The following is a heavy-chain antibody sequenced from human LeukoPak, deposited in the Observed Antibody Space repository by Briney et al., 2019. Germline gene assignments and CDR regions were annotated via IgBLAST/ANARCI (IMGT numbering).Heavy chain of an antibody. CDR3: ARDLFIHCSSTSCPHLPLMDV. CDR2: IYTSGST. D-gene: IGHD2-2*01. J-gene: IGHJ6*03. Sequence: SSETLSLTSTVSGGSISSGSYYRSWIRQPAGKGLEWIGRIYTSGSTNYNPSLKSRVTISVDTSKNQFSLKLSSVTAADTAVYYCARDLFIHCSSTSCPHLPLMDVWGKGTTVTVSS. V-gene: IGHV4-61*02. CDR1: GGSISSGSYY.